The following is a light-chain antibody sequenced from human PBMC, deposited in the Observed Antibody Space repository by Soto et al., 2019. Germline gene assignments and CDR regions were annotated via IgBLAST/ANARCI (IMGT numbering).Light chain of an antibody. Sequence: DTVVTQSPATLSLSPGARATLSCGASQSVGSNYLAWYQHKRGLAPRLLIYDASSRATGIPDRFGGSGSGTDCTLTISRLEPEDFAVYYCQQYGSSPTFGQGTRLEI. V-gene: IGKV3D-20*01. CDR2: DAS. J-gene: IGKJ5*01. CDR1: QSVGSNY. CDR3: QQYGSSPT.